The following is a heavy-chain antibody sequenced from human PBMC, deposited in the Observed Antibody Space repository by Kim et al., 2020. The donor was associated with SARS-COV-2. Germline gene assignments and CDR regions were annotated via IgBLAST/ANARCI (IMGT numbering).Heavy chain of an antibody. V-gene: IGHV4-39*07. CDR3: ARDRRHYGSGSYSAFDI. D-gene: IGHD3-10*01. CDR1: GGSISSSSYY. J-gene: IGHJ3*02. Sequence: SETLSLTCTVSGGSISSSSYYWGWIRQPPGKGLEWIGSIYYSGSTYYNPSLKSRVTISVDTSKNQFSLKLSSVTAADTAVYYCARDRRHYGSGSYSAFDIWGQGTMVTVSS. CDR2: IYYSGST.